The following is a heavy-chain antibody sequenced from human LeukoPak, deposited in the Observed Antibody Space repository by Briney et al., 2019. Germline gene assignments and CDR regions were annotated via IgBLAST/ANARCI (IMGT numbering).Heavy chain of an antibody. J-gene: IGHJ5*02. Sequence: PSETLSLTCTVSGGSISSGTSSWSWIRQHPGKGLEWLGYIFDSGYSYYNPSLKSRLSMSVGTSKNRFFLTLSSVTAADTAIYYCAKTNTPDNWFDPWGQGTLVTVSS. V-gene: IGHV4-31*03. CDR3: AKTNTPDNWFDP. CDR1: GGSISSGTSS. CDR2: IFDSGYS.